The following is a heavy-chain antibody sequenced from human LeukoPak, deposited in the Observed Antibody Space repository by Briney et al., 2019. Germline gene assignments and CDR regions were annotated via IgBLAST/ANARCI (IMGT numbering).Heavy chain of an antibody. CDR2: ISTFGSAI. Sequence: GGSLRLSCTASGFVFMNFEMNWVRQAPGKGLEWVAYISTFGSAIDYADSVKGRFTISRDNAKNSLYLQMNSLRDEDTAIYYCARETTVIKKIDYWGQGTLVTVSS. CDR3: ARETTVIKKIDY. V-gene: IGHV3-48*03. D-gene: IGHD4-17*01. J-gene: IGHJ4*02. CDR1: GFVFMNFE.